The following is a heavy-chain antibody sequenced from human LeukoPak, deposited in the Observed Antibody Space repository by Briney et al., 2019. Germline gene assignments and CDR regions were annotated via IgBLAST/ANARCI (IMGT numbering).Heavy chain of an antibody. CDR2: IYSGGNT. J-gene: IGHJ5*02. V-gene: IGHV3-53*01. CDR1: VLTLQRSY. Sequence: GGSLRLSCAPWVLTLQRSYESGVRQAPGKGLEWVSVIYSGGNTYYADSVKGRFTISRDNSKNTLSLQMNSLSAEDTAVYYCAKDRRGRFDPWGQGTLVTVSS. CDR3: AKDRRGRFDP.